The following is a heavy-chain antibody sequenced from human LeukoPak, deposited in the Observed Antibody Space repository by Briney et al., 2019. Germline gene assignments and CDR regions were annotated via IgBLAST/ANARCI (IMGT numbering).Heavy chain of an antibody. CDR1: GYSFTTYF. Sequence: ASVKVSCKASGYSFTTYFIHWVRQAPGQGLEWLGLINPSTGSTKSAQKFQGRVTMSRDTSTNTVYMELASLRPEDTAVYYCARLGLGEAFDTWGHGTMVTVSS. CDR2: INPSTGST. D-gene: IGHD3-16*01. CDR3: ARLGLGEAFDT. J-gene: IGHJ3*02. V-gene: IGHV1-46*01.